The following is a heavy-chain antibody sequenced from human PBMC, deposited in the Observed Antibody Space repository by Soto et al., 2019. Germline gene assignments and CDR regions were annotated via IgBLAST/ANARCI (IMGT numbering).Heavy chain of an antibody. CDR2: VNHSGST. D-gene: IGHD3-22*01. J-gene: IGHJ4*02. CDR3: ARGITMIVVDKYYFDS. V-gene: IGHV4-34*01. Sequence: SETLSLTCAVYGGSLSGYYWTWIRQPPGKGLEWIGEVNHSGSTNYNPSLKSRVTISVDTSKIQFSLKLSSVTAADTAVYYCARGITMIVVDKYYFDSWGQGTLVTVSS. CDR1: GGSLSGYY.